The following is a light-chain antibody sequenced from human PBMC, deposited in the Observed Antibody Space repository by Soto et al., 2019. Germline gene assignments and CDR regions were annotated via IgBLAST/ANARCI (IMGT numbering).Light chain of an antibody. CDR3: QQHKNLPHT. Sequence: EVVMTQSPATLSVSPGESATLSCRASQTVSSNVAWYQQRPGQAPRLLIDGAFTRATGVPARFSGSRSGTEFTLTISSPQSEDFALYYCQQHKNLPHTFGQGTKLEIK. CDR2: GAF. J-gene: IGKJ2*01. CDR1: QTVSSN. V-gene: IGKV3-15*01.